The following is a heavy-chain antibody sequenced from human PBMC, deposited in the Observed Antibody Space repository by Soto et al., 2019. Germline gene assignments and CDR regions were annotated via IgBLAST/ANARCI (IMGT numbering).Heavy chain of an antibody. V-gene: IGHV2-26*01. CDR2: IFSNDDK. D-gene: IGHD2-2*01. CDR1: GLSLINGRLG. J-gene: IGHJ5*02. Sequence: SGPTLVNPTETLTLTCTFSGLSLINGRLGVSCIRQPPGKSLEWLAHIFSNDDKSYSTSLRSRLTISKDTSRSQVVLTMTNMDPMDSATYYCALIKDCSRTDCYLASFDPWGQGTLVTVSS. CDR3: ALIKDCSRTDCYLASFDP.